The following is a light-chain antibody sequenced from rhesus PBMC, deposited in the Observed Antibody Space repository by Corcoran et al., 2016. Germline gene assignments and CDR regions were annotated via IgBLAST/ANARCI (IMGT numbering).Light chain of an antibody. V-gene: IGKV3S11*01. J-gene: IGKJ1*01. CDR1: QSASSF. CDR3: LQHSNWPWT. Sequence: QVILTQSPATLFLSPGERATLSCKASQSASSFLAWYQQKPGQAPRLLVYGASSRATGIPDRFSGSGSGTDFTLTISGLEPEDFAVYYCLQHSNWPWTFGQGTKVEIK. CDR2: GAS.